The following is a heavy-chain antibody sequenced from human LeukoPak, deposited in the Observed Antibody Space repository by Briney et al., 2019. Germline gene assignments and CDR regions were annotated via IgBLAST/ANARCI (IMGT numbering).Heavy chain of an antibody. V-gene: IGHV4-61*08. CDR1: SGSISSGDYY. D-gene: IGHD3-3*01. CDR2: IYYSGST. J-gene: IGHJ5*02. Sequence: SQTLSLTCTVSSGSISSGDYYWSWLRQPPGKGLEWIGHIYYSGSTNYNPSLKSRVTISVDTSKNQFSLKLSSVAAADTAVYYCARAVRRGRFLEDRRWFDPWGQGTLVTVSS. CDR3: ARAVRRGRFLEDRRWFDP.